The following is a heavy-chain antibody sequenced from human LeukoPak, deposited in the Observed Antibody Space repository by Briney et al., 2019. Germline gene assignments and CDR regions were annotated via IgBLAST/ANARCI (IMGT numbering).Heavy chain of an antibody. CDR2: ISSSGSTI. D-gene: IGHD3-22*01. V-gene: IGHV3-11*01. CDR1: GFTFSDYY. CDR3: ASQSYYYDSSGYYSGGIDY. Sequence: GGSLRLSCAASGFTFSDYYMSWIRQAPGEGLEWVSYISSSGSTIYYADSVKGRFTISRDNAKNSLYLQMNSLRAEDTAVYYCASQSYYYDSSGYYSGGIDYWGQGTLVTVSS. J-gene: IGHJ4*02.